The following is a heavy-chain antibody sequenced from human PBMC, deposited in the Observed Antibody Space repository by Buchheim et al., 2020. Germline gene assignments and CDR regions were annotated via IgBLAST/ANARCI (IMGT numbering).Heavy chain of an antibody. J-gene: IGHJ4*02. Sequence: QVHLVESGGGLVKPGGSLRLSCAVSGFTFSDYYMTWIRQAPGKGLEWVSTISRSSTYIQYADSVKGRFTISRDNAQNSLYLQMNSLRGEDTAVYYCARDDLEGAAIGTIFDFWGQGTL. CDR2: ISRSSTYI. D-gene: IGHD6-13*01. V-gene: IGHV3-11*06. CDR3: ARDDLEGAAIGTIFDF. CDR1: GFTFSDYY.